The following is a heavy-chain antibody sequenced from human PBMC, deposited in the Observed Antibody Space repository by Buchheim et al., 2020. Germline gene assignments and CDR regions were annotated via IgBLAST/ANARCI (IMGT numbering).Heavy chain of an antibody. V-gene: IGHV3-23*01. D-gene: IGHD6-6*01. CDR3: ARLGSSSYTDY. CDR2: ISGGGGSA. Sequence: EVQLLESGGGLVQPGGSLRLSCAASGFTFSSYALIWVRQAPGKGLEWVSAISGGGGSAYYADSVKGRLTLSRDNSKNTLYLQMNSLRDEDTAVYYCARLGSSSYTDYWGQGTL. J-gene: IGHJ4*02. CDR1: GFTFSSYA.